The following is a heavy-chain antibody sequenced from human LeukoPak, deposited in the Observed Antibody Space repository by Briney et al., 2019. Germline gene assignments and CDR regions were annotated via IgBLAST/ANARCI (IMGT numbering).Heavy chain of an antibody. CDR1: WVTRSYNY. D-gene: IGHD5-24*01. CDR2: IYGGGNI. J-gene: IGHJ4*02. CDR3: ARGAGYNYPYYFDY. V-gene: IGHV3-53*01. Sequence: GSPRPSFAAPWVTRSYNYKKLGPPAPGEGLELGSVIYGGGNIYYADSVKGRFTISRDNSKNTLYLQMNSLRAEDTAVYYCARGAGYNYPYYFDYWGQGTLVTVSS.